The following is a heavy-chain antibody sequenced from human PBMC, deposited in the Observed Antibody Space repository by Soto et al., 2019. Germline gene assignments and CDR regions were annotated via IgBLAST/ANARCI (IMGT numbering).Heavy chain of an antibody. CDR3: ATNDYGDYEYGMDV. CDR2: IIPIFGTA. V-gene: IGHV1-69*01. D-gene: IGHD4-17*01. J-gene: IGHJ6*04. CDR1: GGTFSSYA. Sequence: APEKLSSKASGGTFSSYAISWVRQAPGQGLEWMGGIIPIFGTANYAQKFQGRVTITADESTSTAYMELSSLRSEDTAVYYCATNDYGDYEYGMDVWGEGATGTVSS.